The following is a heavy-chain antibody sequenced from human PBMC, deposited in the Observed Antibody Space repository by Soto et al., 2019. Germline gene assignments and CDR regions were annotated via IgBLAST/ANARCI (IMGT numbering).Heavy chain of an antibody. CDR1: GFVFSDYY. D-gene: IGHD6-13*01. CDR2: ISNSGHSI. CDR3: ARDRSSWFRNTIDY. J-gene: IGHJ4*02. Sequence: QVQLVESGGGLVRPGGSLRLSCAASGFVFSDYYMGWIRQAPGKGLGWLSYISNSGHSIHYSDLVKGRFTISRHNARNSLYLQMNSLRAEDAAVYYCARDRSSWFRNTIDYRGQGTLVTVS. V-gene: IGHV3-11*01.